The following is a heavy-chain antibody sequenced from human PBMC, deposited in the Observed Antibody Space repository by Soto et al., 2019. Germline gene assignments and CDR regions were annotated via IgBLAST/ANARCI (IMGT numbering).Heavy chain of an antibody. D-gene: IGHD3-10*01. Sequence: GGSLRLSFAASGFTFGSYWMSWVRQAPGKGLEWLSTINMDASEKKYVDSVKGRFTMSRDNAKNSLYLQMDSLRAEDTAVYYCASDSGYGSGASVNHYLHXWGHGTLVPVSX. CDR3: ASDSGYGSGASVNHYLHX. V-gene: IGHV3-7*01. CDR1: GFTFGSYW. J-gene: IGHJ4*01. CDR2: INMDASEK.